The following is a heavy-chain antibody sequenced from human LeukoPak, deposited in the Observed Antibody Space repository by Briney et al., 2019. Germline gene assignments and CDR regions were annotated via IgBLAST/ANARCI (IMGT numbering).Heavy chain of an antibody. Sequence: GGSLRLSCATSGFTFATYHMNWVRQAPGKGLDWVSTIGVSGDIYDADSVKGRFTISRDNAKNSLYLQMNSLRDEDTAVYYCASSGSYRFDYWGQGTLVTVSS. CDR1: GFTFATYH. V-gene: IGHV3-69-1*01. D-gene: IGHD1-26*01. CDR2: IGVSGDI. J-gene: IGHJ4*02. CDR3: ASSGSYRFDY.